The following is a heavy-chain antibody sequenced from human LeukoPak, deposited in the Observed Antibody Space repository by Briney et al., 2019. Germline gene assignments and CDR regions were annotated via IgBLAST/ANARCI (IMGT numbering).Heavy chain of an antibody. J-gene: IGHJ5*02. Sequence: SQTRSPTCTVAAGSISSYYWSWIRQPAGKGLEWIGRIYTSGSTNYNPSLKSRVTMSVDTSKNQFSLKLSSVTAADTAVYYCARDMRALIPAATSNWFDPWGQGTLVTVSS. CDR1: AGSISSYY. CDR3: ARDMRALIPAATSNWFDP. D-gene: IGHD2-2*01. CDR2: IYTSGST. V-gene: IGHV4-4*07.